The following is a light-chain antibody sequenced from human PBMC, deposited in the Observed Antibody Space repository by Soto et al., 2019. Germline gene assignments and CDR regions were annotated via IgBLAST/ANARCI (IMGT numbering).Light chain of an antibody. CDR2: RTY. CDR1: GSNVESNV. CDR3: AAWDDSPSAHVV. V-gene: IGLV1-47*01. J-gene: IGLJ2*01. Sequence: QSVLTQPPSASGTPGQRVTISCSGSGSNVESNVVSWYQQLPETAPKLLIFRTYQRPSGVPDRFSGSKSATSASLAISGLRSEDEGDYYCAAWDDSPSAHVVFGGGTKLTVL.